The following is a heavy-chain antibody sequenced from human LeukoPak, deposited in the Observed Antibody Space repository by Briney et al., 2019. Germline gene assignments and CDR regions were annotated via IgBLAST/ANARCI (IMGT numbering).Heavy chain of an antibody. CDR2: IYNSGSST. D-gene: IGHD3-10*01. V-gene: IGHV4-59*01. CDR3: VRDRELTY. CDR1: GVSISIYY. Sequence: SETLSLTCTVSGVSISIYYWNWIRQPPGKGLEWIGYIYNSGSSTIYNPSLKSRVTISVDTSKNQFSLGLSSVTAADTAVYFCVRDRELTYWGQGTLVTVSS. J-gene: IGHJ4*02.